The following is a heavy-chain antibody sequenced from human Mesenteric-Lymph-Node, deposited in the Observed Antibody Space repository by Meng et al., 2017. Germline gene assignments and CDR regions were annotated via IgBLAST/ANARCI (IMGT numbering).Heavy chain of an antibody. J-gene: IGHJ4*02. Sequence: VTLQGSGPGPVEPSHTLSLTCTVSGGSMSSGNYYWSWIRQPPGKGLEWIGYIHHSGSAYYNPSLKSRVSISVDTSKYQFSLNLNSMTAADTAVYYCASFDHIPRRNYFDYWGQGTLVTVSS. D-gene: IGHD2-21*01. V-gene: IGHV4-30-4*01. CDR2: IHHSGSA. CDR3: ASFDHIPRRNYFDY. CDR1: GGSMSSGNYY.